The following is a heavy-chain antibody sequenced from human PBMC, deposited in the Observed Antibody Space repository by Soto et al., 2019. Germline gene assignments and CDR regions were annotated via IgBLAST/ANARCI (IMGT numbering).Heavy chain of an antibody. V-gene: IGHV3-23*01. Sequence: PGGSLRLSCAASGFTFSDYAMGWVRQAPGKGLEWVSSISPSGDDTFYADSVKGRYTVSRDNSKNTLDLQMNSLRAEDTAIYFCAKYHSSSWRNDYYYGMDVWGQGTTVTVSS. CDR3: AKYHSSSWRNDYYYGMDV. CDR2: ISPSGDDT. D-gene: IGHD6-13*01. CDR1: GFTFSDYA. J-gene: IGHJ6*02.